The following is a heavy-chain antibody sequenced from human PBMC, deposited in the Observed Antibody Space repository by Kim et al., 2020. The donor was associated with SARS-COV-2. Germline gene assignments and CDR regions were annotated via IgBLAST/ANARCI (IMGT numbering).Heavy chain of an antibody. J-gene: IGHJ6*02. V-gene: IGHV4-34*01. CDR2: INQSGTA. D-gene: IGHD2-21*01. CDR1: GGSFSGFH. CDR3: ARGFTPDCRGDTCHVAWGLDV. Sequence: SETLSLTCAVYGGSFSGFHWTWIRQPPGKGLEWIGEINQSGTAYYNPSLTGRLTISVDTSKNQFSLRLTSVTAADTSVYYCARGFTPDCRGDTCHVAWGLDVWGQGTAVTVSS.